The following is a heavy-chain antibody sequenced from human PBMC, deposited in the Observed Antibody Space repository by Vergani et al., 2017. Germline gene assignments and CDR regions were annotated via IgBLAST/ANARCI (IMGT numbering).Heavy chain of an antibody. CDR1: GFTFSSHG. CDR3: ARWGKEKGLDS. D-gene: IGHD1-26*01. Sequence: QVQLVESEGGVVQPGRSLTLSCVASGFTFSSHGMHWVRQAPGKGLEWVAVIWYDGSNKYYGDSVKGRFTISRDNSKNTLYLQMNSLRVEDTAGYYCARWGKEKGLDSWGQGTLVTVSS. V-gene: IGHV3-33*01. CDR2: IWYDGSNK. J-gene: IGHJ5*01.